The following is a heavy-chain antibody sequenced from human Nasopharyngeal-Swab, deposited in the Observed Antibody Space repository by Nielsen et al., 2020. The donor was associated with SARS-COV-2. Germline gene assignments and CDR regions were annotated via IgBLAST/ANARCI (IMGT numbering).Heavy chain of an antibody. V-gene: IGHV3-53*01. CDR1: GLTVSSTY. D-gene: IGHD6-19*01. CDR3: AKEQGTGWQHHFDY. CDR2: TEIGGTT. Sequence: GGSLRLSCAVSGLTVSSTYMSWVRQAPGKGLEWVSVTEIGGTTHYADSVKGRFSISRDSSTNTLYLQMNSLRAEDTAVYYCAKEQGTGWQHHFDYWGQGTLVTVSS. J-gene: IGHJ4*02.